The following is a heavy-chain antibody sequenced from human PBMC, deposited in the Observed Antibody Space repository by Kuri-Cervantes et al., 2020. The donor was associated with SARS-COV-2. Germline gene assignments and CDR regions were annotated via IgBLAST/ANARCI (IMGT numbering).Heavy chain of an antibody. V-gene: IGHV3-30*01. J-gene: IGHJ4*02. Sequence: GGSLRLSCAASGFTFSSYWMSWVRQAPGKGLEWVAVISYDGSNKYYADSVKGRFTISRDNSKNTLYLQMNSLRAEDTAVYYCARRRGFWSGYPYYFDYWGQGTLVTVSS. D-gene: IGHD3-3*01. CDR1: GFTFSSYW. CDR2: ISYDGSNK. CDR3: ARRRGFWSGYPYYFDY.